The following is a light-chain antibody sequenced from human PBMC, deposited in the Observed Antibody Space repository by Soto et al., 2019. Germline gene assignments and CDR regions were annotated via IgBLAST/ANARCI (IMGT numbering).Light chain of an antibody. J-gene: IGKJ4*01. CDR1: QSVTTN. CDR3: QQFNNWPPLT. V-gene: IGKV3-15*01. Sequence: EIVMTQSPATLSVSPGETATLSCRASQSVTTNLAWYQQKPGQAPRLLIYGASIRATGFPARFSGSGSGTEFTLTISSLQSEDFAVYYCQQFNNWPPLTFGGGTKVEI. CDR2: GAS.